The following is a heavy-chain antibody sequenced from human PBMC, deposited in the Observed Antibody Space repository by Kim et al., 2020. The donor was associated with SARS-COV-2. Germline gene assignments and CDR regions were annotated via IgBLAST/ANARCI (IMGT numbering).Heavy chain of an antibody. Sequence: GGSLRLSCAASGFTFSSYAMNWVRQAPGKGLEWVSSISGSGNSTDFAASVKGRFIIFRDNSKNTLYLQMNSLRAEDTAVYYCAKSMDVWGQGTTVTVSS. CDR1: GFTFSSYA. J-gene: IGHJ6*02. CDR2: ISGSGNST. CDR3: AKSMDV. V-gene: IGHV3-23*01.